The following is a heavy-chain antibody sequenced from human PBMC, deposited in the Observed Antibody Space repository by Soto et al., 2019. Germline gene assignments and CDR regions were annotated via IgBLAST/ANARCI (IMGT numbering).Heavy chain of an antibody. V-gene: IGHV3-33*01. J-gene: IGHJ3*01. CDR3: ARDLGRATAPRNDVFDL. CDR2: IWYNGNNK. D-gene: IGHD4-17*01. Sequence: PGGSLRLSCASSGFSFSRCGMHWVRQAPGKGLEWVAVIWYNGNNKYYGDSVKGRFTISRDISKNMLYLEMNSLKAEDTAVCYCARDLGRATAPRNDVFDLWGQGTMVTVSS. CDR1: GFSFSRCG.